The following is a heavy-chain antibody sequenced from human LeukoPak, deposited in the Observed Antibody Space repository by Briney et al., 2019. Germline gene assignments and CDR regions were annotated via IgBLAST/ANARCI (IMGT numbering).Heavy chain of an antibody. V-gene: IGHV3-30*01. D-gene: IGHD3-3*01. Sequence: GGSLRLSCAASGFTFSSYAMHWVRQAPGKGLEWVAVISYDGSNKYYADSVKGRFTISRDNSKNTLYLQMNSLRAEDTAVYYCAREGSGAITSEYYFDYWGQGTLVTVSS. CDR1: GFTFSSYA. CDR2: ISYDGSNK. J-gene: IGHJ4*02. CDR3: AREGSGAITSEYYFDY.